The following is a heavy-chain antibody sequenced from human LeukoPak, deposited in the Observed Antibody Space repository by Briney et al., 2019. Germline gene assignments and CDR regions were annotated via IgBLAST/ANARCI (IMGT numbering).Heavy chain of an antibody. CDR1: GFTFSNAW. V-gene: IGHV3-21*01. J-gene: IGHJ5*02. CDR3: ARDPYSGYCSSTSCSNWFDP. D-gene: IGHD2-2*01. Sequence: KPGGSLRLSCAASGFTFSNAWMNWVRQAPGKGLEWVSSITSSSSYIYYADSVKGRFTISRDNAKNSLYLQMNSLRAEDTAVYYCARDPYSGYCSSTSCSNWFDPWGQGTLVTVSS. CDR2: ITSSSSYI.